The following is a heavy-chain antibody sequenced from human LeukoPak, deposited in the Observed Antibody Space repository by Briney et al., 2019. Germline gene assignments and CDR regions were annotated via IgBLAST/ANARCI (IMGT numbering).Heavy chain of an antibody. CDR1: GFTFSSYA. Sequence: GGSLRLSCAASGFTFSSYAMSWVRQAPGKGLEWVSYISSGGRTTYYADSVRGRFTVSRDSARNSLYMQMNSLRDEDTAVYYCTREGGSFFFDYWGQGVLVTVSS. J-gene: IGHJ4*02. D-gene: IGHD1-26*01. V-gene: IGHV3-48*02. CDR3: TREGGSFFFDY. CDR2: ISSGGRTT.